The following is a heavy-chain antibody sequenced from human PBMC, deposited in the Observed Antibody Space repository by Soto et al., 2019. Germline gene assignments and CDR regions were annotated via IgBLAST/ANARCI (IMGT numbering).Heavy chain of an antibody. J-gene: IGHJ6*02. Sequence: QVQLVQSGAEVKKPGASVKVSCKASGYTFTSYGISWVRQAPGQGLEWMGWFSAYNGNTNYAQKLQGRVTVTTDTCLSTAYMELRSLRSEDTAGYCCERDQQYFGVWGSYRPLYYGMDVWGQGTTVTVSS. CDR3: ERDQQYFGVWGSYRPLYYGMDV. CDR1: GYTFTSYG. CDR2: FSAYNGNT. D-gene: IGHD3-16*02. V-gene: IGHV1-18*04.